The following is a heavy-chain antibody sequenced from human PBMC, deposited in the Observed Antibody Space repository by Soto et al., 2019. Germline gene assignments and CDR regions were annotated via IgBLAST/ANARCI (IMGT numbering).Heavy chain of an antibody. D-gene: IGHD6-6*01. CDR3: AIGLGGAAPPDPEYFQH. CDR1: GYTFTGYY. CDR2: INPNSGGT. V-gene: IGHV1-2*04. Sequence: GASVKVSCKASGYTFTGYYMHWVRQAPGQGLEWMGWINPNSGGTNYAQKFQGWVTMTRDTSISTAYMELSRLRSDDTAVYYCAIGLGGAAPPDPEYFQHWGQGTLVTVPQ. J-gene: IGHJ1*01.